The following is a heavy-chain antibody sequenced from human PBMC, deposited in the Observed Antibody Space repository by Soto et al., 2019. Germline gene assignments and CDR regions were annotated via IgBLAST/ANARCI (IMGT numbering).Heavy chain of an antibody. CDR1: GGSISSYY. CDR2: IYYSGST. V-gene: IGHV4-59*08. D-gene: IGHD6-13*01. J-gene: IGHJ5*02. CDR3: ARRSYSSSWYWWFDP. Sequence: SETLSLTCTVSGGSISSYYWSWIRQPPGKGLEWIGYIYYSGSTNYNPSLKSRVTISVDTSKNQFSLKLSSVTAADTAVYYCARRSYSSSWYWWFDPWGQGTLVTVS.